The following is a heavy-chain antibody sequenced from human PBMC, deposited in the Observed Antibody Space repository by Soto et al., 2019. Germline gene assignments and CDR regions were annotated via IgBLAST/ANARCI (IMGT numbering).Heavy chain of an antibody. D-gene: IGHD4-17*01. Sequence: SETLSLTCTVSGGSISSGGYYWSWIRQHPGKGLEWIGYIYYSGSTYYNPSLKSRVTISVDTSKNQFSLKLSSVTAADTAVYYCARGAVMRGYGDYFGYWGQGTLVTVSS. J-gene: IGHJ4*02. V-gene: IGHV4-31*03. CDR2: IYYSGST. CDR1: GGSISSGGYY. CDR3: ARGAVMRGYGDYFGY.